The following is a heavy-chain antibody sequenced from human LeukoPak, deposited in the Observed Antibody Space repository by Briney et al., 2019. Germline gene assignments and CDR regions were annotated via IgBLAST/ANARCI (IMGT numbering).Heavy chain of an antibody. CDR2: IKQDGTEK. D-gene: IGHD3-22*01. J-gene: IGHJ5*02. CDR1: GFTFTTYW. Sequence: PGGSLRLSCTASGFTFTTYWMSWVRHPPGKGLEWVANIKQDGTEKYYVDSVRGRFTIYRDNSKNSLYLQMNSLRVEDTAFYYCARDDLLHRNWFDPWGQGTLVTVSS. CDR3: ARDDLLHRNWFDP. V-gene: IGHV3-7*01.